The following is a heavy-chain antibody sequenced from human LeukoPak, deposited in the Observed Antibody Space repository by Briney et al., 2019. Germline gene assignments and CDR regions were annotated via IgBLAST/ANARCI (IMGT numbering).Heavy chain of an antibody. CDR3: ATKPNGDYYFDY. J-gene: IGHJ4*02. V-gene: IGHV4-30-4*01. Sequence: PSETLSLTCTVSGGSISSWDYYWSWIRQPPGKGLEWIGYIHSGGSTYYNPSLKSRVTISVDTSKNQFSLRLSSVTAADTAVYYCATKPNGDYYFDYWGQGTLVTVSS. CDR1: GGSISSWDYY. D-gene: IGHD4-17*01. CDR2: IHSGGST.